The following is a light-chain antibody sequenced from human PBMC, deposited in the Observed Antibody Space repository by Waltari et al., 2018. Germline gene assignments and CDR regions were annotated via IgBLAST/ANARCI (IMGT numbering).Light chain of an antibody. CDR2: DTS. CDR3: QQGSVLPLT. V-gene: IGKV3-11*01. Sequence: EIVLTQSPATLSLSAGERANLSCRASQRVFNYLAWYQQKPGQAPRLLIYDTSKRATGIPARFSGSGSGTDFTLTISNLEAEDFALYFCQQGSVLPLTFGGGTKVDIK. J-gene: IGKJ4*01. CDR1: QRVFNY.